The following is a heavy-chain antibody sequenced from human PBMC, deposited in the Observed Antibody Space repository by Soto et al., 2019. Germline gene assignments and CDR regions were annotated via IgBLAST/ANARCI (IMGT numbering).Heavy chain of an antibody. Sequence: GSLRLSCAASGFTFSSYGMRGVRQAPGKGVEEGAVRRYDGSNKYYADSVKGRVTISRDNSKNTLYLQMNSLRAEDTAVYYCAREYDQWLEYYYYGMDVWGQ. CDR1: GFTFSSYG. D-gene: IGHD6-19*01. CDR2: RRYDGSNK. V-gene: IGHV3-33*01. J-gene: IGHJ6*01. CDR3: AREYDQWLEYYYYGMDV.